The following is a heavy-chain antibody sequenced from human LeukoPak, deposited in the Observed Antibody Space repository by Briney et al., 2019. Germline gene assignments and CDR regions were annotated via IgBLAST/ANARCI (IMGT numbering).Heavy chain of an antibody. V-gene: IGHV1-69*04. CDR1: GGTFSSYA. Sequence: GSSVKVSCKASGGTFSSYAISWVRQAPGQGLEWMGRIIPILGIANYAQKFQGRVTITADKSTSTAYMELSSLRSEDTAVYYCARRYYDSSGYFIPTHDAFDIWGQGTMVTVSS. J-gene: IGHJ3*02. D-gene: IGHD3-22*01. CDR3: ARRYYDSSGYFIPTHDAFDI. CDR2: IIPILGIA.